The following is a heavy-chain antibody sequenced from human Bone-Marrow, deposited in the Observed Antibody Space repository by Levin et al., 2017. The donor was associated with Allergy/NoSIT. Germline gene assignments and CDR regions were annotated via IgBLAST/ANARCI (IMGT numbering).Heavy chain of an antibody. Sequence: GGSLRLSCAASGFTFVKYGMHWVRQRPGRGLEWVALISYDGRNAYYAESVRGRFAISRDNLTDRVFLELNSLRADDTAVYFCAKDPCSSATCYGSYYYFDGFDVWGRGTTVTVSS. J-gene: IGHJ6*02. V-gene: IGHV3-30*02. CDR2: ISYDGRNA. D-gene: IGHD2-2*01. CDR1: GFTFVKYG. CDR3: AKDPCSSATCYGSYYYFDGFDV.